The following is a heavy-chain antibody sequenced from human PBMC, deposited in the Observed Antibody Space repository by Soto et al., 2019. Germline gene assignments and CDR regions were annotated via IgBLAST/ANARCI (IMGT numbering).Heavy chain of an antibody. D-gene: IGHD6-6*01. CDR3: VTWGGIEARNLDH. CDR2: INYNGGTT. J-gene: IGHJ4*02. CDR1: GFPFSNHA. Sequence: GGSLRLSCSASGFPFSNHAMHWVRQAPGKGLEYVSAINYNGGTTYYVDSVKGRFTISRDNSKNTLYLQMSSLKVEDTAMYHCVTWGGIEARNLDHWGQGTLVTVSP. V-gene: IGHV3-64D*06.